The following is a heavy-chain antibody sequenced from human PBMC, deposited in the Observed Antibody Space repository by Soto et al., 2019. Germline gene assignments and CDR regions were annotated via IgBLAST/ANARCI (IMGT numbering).Heavy chain of an antibody. J-gene: IGHJ6*02. CDR2: INPDTGST. CDR1: GYTFTTYY. V-gene: IGHV1-46*01. CDR3: ARDPNFSLTFHYYGMDV. Sequence: QVQLVQSGAEVKKPGASVKISCKASGYTFTTYYVHWVRQAPGQGLEWMGIINPDTGSTSSAQNFRGRVAVTRETSTSTVYMELYSLSYDDTAVYYCARDPNFSLTFHYYGMDVWGRGTTVTVSS.